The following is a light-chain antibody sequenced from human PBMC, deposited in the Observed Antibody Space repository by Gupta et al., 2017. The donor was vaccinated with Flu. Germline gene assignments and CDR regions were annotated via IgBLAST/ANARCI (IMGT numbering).Light chain of an antibody. CDR1: SSDIGTYNR. CDR3: ASYTGSYTFV. J-gene: IGLJ1*01. Sequence: YGTGTSSDIGTYNRVSWYQQPPGTAPPLIIYEVTNRPSGVPARFSASKAANTASLTISGLQGEDEADYYCASYTGSYTFVFGTGTKVTV. V-gene: IGLV2-18*02. CDR2: EVT.